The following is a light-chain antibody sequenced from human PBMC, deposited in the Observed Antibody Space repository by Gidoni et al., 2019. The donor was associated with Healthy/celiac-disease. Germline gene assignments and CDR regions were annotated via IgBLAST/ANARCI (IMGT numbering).Light chain of an antibody. J-gene: IGKJ4*01. CDR3: QQRSNWLT. CDR2: DAS. CDR1: QSVSSN. Sequence: EIVWTQSPATLSLSPGERATLSCRASQSVSSNLAWYQQKPGQAPRLLIYDASNRATGIPARFSGSGSGTVFTLTISSLEPEDFAVYYCQQRSNWLTFGGGTKVEIK. V-gene: IGKV3-11*01.